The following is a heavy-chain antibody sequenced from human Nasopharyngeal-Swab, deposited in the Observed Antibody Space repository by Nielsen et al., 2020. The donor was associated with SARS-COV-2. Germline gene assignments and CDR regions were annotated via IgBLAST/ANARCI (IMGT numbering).Heavy chain of an antibody. CDR2: ISRNSTTI. CDR1: GFTFSDYW. CDR3: TRDLGLYRSNLHLDY. D-gene: IGHD6-13*01. V-gene: IGHV3-48*02. J-gene: IGHJ4*02. Sequence: GESLKISCAASGFTFSDYWMSWVRQAPGKGLEWVSYISRNSTTINYADSVKGRFTISRDNARNSLYLQMNSLRDEDTAVYYCTRDLGLYRSNLHLDYWGQGTLVTVSS.